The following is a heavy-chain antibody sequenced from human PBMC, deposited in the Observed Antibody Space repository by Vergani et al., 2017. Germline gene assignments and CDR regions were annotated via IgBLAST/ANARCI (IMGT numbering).Heavy chain of an antibody. D-gene: IGHD1-26*01. Sequence: QVQLQESGPGLLKPPGTLSLTCAVSGGSISSSDWWSWVRQPPGKGLELIGEIYHSGSTNYNPSLKSRVTISVDKSKNQFSLKLSSVTAADTAVYYCAREEVGATTHAFDVWGQGTMVTVSS. CDR2: IYHSGST. J-gene: IGHJ3*01. CDR1: GGSISSSDW. CDR3: AREEVGATTHAFDV. V-gene: IGHV4-4*03.